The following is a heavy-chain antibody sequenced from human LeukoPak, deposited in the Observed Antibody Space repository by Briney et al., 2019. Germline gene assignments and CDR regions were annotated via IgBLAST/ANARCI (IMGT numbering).Heavy chain of an antibody. D-gene: IGHD3-10*01. CDR2: ISYDGSNK. J-gene: IGHJ4*02. CDR3: ARGQGVRGVIIVDY. V-gene: IGHV3-30-3*01. CDR1: GFTFSSYA. Sequence: GGPLRLSCAASGFTFSSYAMHWGRKAPGKGLEWVAVISYDGSNKYYADSVKGRFTISRDNSKNTLYLQMNSLRAEDTAVYYCARGQGVRGVIIVDYWGQGTLVTVSS.